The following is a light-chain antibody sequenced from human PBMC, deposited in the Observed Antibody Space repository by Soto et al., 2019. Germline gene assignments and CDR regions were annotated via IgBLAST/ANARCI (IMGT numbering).Light chain of an antibody. CDR1: QDIYNS. CDR3: QQYDDLPGVT. Sequence: DIQMTQSPSSLSASVGDRVTITCRASQDIYNSLNWYQQQPGKAPKLLIYDASNLEVGVPSRFSGRGSGTEFTFTISSLQPEDIATYYCQQYDDLPGVTFGQGTKLEI. CDR2: DAS. V-gene: IGKV1-33*01. J-gene: IGKJ2*01.